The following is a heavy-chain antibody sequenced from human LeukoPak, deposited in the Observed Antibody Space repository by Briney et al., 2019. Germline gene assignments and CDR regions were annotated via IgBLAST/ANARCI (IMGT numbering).Heavy chain of an antibody. D-gene: IGHD2-21*02. CDR1: GYSFTSYW. V-gene: IGHV5-51*01. Sequence: AESLKISCKGSGYSFTSYWIGWVRQMPGKGLEWMGIIYPGDSDTRYSPSFQGQVTISANKSISTAYLQWSSLKASDTAMYYCARIPVVVTATGGAFDIRGQGTMVTLSS. CDR3: ARIPVVVTATGGAFDI. CDR2: IYPGDSDT. J-gene: IGHJ3*02.